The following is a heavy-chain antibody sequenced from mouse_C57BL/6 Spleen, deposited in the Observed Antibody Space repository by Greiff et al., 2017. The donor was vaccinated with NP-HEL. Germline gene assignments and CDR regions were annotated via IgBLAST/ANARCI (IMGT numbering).Heavy chain of an antibody. CDR3: ARSGDYDGLGFDY. CDR1: GYTFTSYW. J-gene: IGHJ2*01. CDR2: IDPSDSET. Sequence: QVQLQQSGAELVRPGSSVKLSCKASGYTFTSYWMHWVKQRPIQGLEWIGNIDPSDSETHYNQKFKDKATLTVDKSSSTAYMQLSSLTSEDSAVYYCARSGDYDGLGFDYWGQGTTLTVSS. D-gene: IGHD1-2*01. V-gene: IGHV1-52*01.